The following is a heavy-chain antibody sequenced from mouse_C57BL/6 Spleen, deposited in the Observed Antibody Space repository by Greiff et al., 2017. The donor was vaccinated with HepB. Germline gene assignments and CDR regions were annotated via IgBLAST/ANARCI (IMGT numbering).Heavy chain of an antibody. Sequence: QVQLKQSGAELARPGASVKLSCKASGYTFTSYGISWVKQRTGQGLEWIGEIYPRSGNTYYNEKFKGKATLTADKSSSTAYMELRSLTSEDSAVYFCAAYDPAWFAYWGQGTLVTVSA. D-gene: IGHD2-3*01. V-gene: IGHV1-81*01. CDR2: IYPRSGNT. CDR1: GYTFTSYG. J-gene: IGHJ3*01. CDR3: AAYDPAWFAY.